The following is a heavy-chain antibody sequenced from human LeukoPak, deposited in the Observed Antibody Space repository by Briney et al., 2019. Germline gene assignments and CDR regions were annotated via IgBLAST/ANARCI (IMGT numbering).Heavy chain of an antibody. J-gene: IGHJ4*02. CDR3: ASLRFLEWFSFDY. V-gene: IGHV4-59*08. Sequence: SETLSLTCTVSGGSIGSHYWTWIRQTPGKGLEWIGYVYDIGSTKYNPSLKSRVTISVDTSKNQFSLKLSSVTAADTAVYYCASLRFLEWFSFDYWGQGTLVTVSS. CDR2: VYDIGST. CDR1: GGSIGSHY. D-gene: IGHD3-3*01.